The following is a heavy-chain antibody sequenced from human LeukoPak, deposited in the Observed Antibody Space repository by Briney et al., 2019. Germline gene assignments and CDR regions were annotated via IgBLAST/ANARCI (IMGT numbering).Heavy chain of an antibody. CDR1: GFTFSSYA. V-gene: IGHV3-23*01. J-gene: IGHJ4*02. D-gene: IGHD3-3*01. CDR2: ISGSGVGT. Sequence: GGSLRLSCAASGFTFSSYAMSWVRQAPGKGLEWVSVISGSGVGTYYADSVKGRFTISRDNSKNTLYLQMNSLRAEDTAVYYCAKVFDAYYDFWSGYLFDYWGQGTLVTVSS. CDR3: AKVFDAYYDFWSGYLFDY.